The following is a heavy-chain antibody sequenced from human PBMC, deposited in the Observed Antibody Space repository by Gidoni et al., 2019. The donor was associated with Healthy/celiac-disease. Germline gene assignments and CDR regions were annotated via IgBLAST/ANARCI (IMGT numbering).Heavy chain of an antibody. CDR3: ARVNIVVVPAAITWFDP. J-gene: IGHJ5*02. D-gene: IGHD2-2*02. CDR1: GYSLSSGYY. V-gene: IGHV4-38-2*02. Sequence: QVQLQESGPGLVKPSETLSLTCTVSGYSLSSGYYWGWIRQPPGKGLEWIGSIYHSGSTYYNPSLKSRVTISVDTSKNQFSLKLSSVTAADTAVYYCARVNIVVVPAAITWFDPWGQGTLVTVSS. CDR2: IYHSGST.